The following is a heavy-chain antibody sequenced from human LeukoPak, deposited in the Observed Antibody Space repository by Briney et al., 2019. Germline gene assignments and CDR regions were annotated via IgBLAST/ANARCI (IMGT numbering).Heavy chain of an antibody. J-gene: IGHJ2*01. CDR2: IYNTWST. CDR3: ARVYYSSSYDYWYFDL. D-gene: IGHD6-13*01. Sequence: SETLSLTCTVSGGSIRSYYWSWIRQPPGKGLEWIGHIYNTWSTNYNPSLKSRVTMSVDTSKTQFSLKLSSVTAADTAVYYCARVYYSSSYDYWYFDLWGRGTLVTVSS. V-gene: IGHV4-59*01. CDR1: GGSIRSYY.